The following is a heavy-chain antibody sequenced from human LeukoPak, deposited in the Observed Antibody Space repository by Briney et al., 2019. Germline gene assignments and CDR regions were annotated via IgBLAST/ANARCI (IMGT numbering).Heavy chain of an antibody. D-gene: IGHD3-10*01. Sequence: GGSLRLSCAASGFPFNTYVVHWVRQAPGKGLVWVARIDTDGKTTTYADSVKGRFTISRDNAKNMLYVQMNSLRAEDTAVYYCVRDKDCYYSWGQGTLVSVSS. CDR3: VRDKDCYYS. CDR1: GFPFNTYV. V-gene: IGHV3-74*01. CDR2: IDTDGKTT. J-gene: IGHJ5*02.